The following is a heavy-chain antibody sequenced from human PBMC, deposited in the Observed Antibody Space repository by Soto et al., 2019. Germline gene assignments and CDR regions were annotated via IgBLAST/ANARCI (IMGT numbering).Heavy chain of an antibody. Sequence: SETLSLTCAVYGGSFSGYYWSWIRQPPGKGLEWIGEINHSGSTNYNPSLKSRVTISVDTSKNQFSLKLSSVTAADTAVYYCARAGSGYYALDYWGQGTLVTSPQ. J-gene: IGHJ4*02. CDR3: ARAGSGYYALDY. CDR1: GGSFSGYY. V-gene: IGHV4-34*01. D-gene: IGHD3-3*01. CDR2: INHSGST.